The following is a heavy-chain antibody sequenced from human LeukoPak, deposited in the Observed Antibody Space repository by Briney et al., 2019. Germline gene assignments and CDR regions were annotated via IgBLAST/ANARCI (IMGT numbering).Heavy chain of an antibody. CDR1: GLTFSTYA. CDR3: AKDHTLWAGAYYFDY. Sequence: GGSLRLSCAASGLTFSTYAMSRVRQAPGKGLVWVSAISNSGGRTYYADSVKGRFAISRDNSKNTLYLQMNSLRAEDTATYYCAKDHTLWAGAYYFDYWGQGALVTVSS. D-gene: IGHD3/OR15-3a*01. J-gene: IGHJ4*02. V-gene: IGHV3-23*01. CDR2: ISNSGGRT.